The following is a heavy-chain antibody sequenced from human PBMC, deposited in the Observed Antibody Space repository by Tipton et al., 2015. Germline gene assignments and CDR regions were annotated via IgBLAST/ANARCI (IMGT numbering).Heavy chain of an antibody. CDR3: ARDVDDYGGNSGPREYYGKDV. J-gene: IGHJ6*02. D-gene: IGHD4-23*01. V-gene: IGHV4-4*07. CDR2: LYSSENI. CDR1: AGSISGYY. Sequence: TLSLTCTVSAGSISGYYWSWIRQPAGKGLEWIGRLYSSENIYYNPSLKSRLTMSVDTSKNQFSLKLSSVTAADTAVYYCARDVDDYGGNSGPREYYGKDVWGQGTTVTVSS.